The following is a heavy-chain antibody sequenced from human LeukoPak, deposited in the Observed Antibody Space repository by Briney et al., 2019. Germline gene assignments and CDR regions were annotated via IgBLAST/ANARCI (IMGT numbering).Heavy chain of an antibody. CDR3: ARSLPDYYYYMDV. Sequence: PSETLSLTCTVSGGSISSYYWSWIRQPPGKGLEWIGYIYYSGSTNYNPSLKSRVTISADTSKNQFSLKLSSVTAADTAVYYCARSLPDYYYYMDVWGKGTTVTVSS. CDR2: IYYSGST. J-gene: IGHJ6*03. V-gene: IGHV4-59*01. CDR1: GGSISSYY.